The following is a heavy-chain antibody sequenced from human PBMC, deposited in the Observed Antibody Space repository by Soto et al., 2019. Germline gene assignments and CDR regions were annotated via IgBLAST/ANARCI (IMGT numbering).Heavy chain of an antibody. CDR2: IYYSGST. V-gene: IGHV4-59*01. CDR1: GGSISPYY. Sequence: QVQLQESGPGLVKPSETLSLTCTVSGGSISPYYWSWIRQPPGKGLEWIGFIYYSGSTNYNPSLKSRVTISVDTSQNQFSLVLTSVTDADTAVYYCARPRSSGYAGEFDYWGQGTLVTVSS. J-gene: IGHJ4*02. D-gene: IGHD3-22*01. CDR3: ARPRSSGYAGEFDY.